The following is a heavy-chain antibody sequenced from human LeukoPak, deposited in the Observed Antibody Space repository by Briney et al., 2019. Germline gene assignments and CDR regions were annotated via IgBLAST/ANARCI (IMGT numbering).Heavy chain of an antibody. J-gene: IGHJ4*02. CDR3: ARRSTPSPHFDY. Sequence: GGSLRRSCAASGFTLSNYAMSWVRKAPGKGLEWVSAISGSGASTYYADSVKGRFTISRDNSKNTLYLQMNSLRAEDTAVYYCARRSTPSPHFDYWGQGTLVTVSS. V-gene: IGHV3-23*01. CDR1: GFTLSNYA. CDR2: ISGSGAST. D-gene: IGHD1-14*01.